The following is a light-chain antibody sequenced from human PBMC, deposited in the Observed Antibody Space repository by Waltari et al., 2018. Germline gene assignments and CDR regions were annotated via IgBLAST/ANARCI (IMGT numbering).Light chain of an antibody. V-gene: IGLV2-14*01. CDR3: SSYSTSSTLVV. CDR1: SGHLGGYHY. Sequence: QSALTQPASVSGSPGPSIPLSSPCTSGHLGGYHYVSRYQHPPGKVPNLILFELSDRPSGVSNRFSGSKSGNTASLTISGLQAEDEADYYCSSYSTSSTLVVFGGGTKLTVL. CDR2: ELS. J-gene: IGLJ2*01.